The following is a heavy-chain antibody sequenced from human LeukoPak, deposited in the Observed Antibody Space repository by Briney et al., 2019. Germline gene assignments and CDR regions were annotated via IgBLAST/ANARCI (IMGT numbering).Heavy chain of an antibody. Sequence: SGGSLRLSCAASGFTFSTYSGNWIRQAPGKWLEWVSSISDDSNYIFYADSVKGRFTISRDNAKNSLYLQMNSLTAEDSAVYYCASRRGSNRPFDYWGQGTLVTVSS. CDR2: ISDDSNYI. V-gene: IGHV3-21*01. D-gene: IGHD1-26*01. CDR3: ASRRGSNRPFDY. CDR1: GFTFSTYS. J-gene: IGHJ4*02.